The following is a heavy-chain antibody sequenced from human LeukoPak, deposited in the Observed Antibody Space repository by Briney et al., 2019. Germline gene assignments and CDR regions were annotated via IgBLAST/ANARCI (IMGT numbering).Heavy chain of an antibody. V-gene: IGHV3-48*01. J-gene: IGHJ4*02. D-gene: IGHD1-1*01. Sequence: GGSLRLSCATSGFIFSSNGMNWVRQPPGKGPEWLSYISGTSEIMYYADSVKGRFTISRDNARNSLYLQMNNLRAEDTAVYYCASEFFPRTTVPRDYWGQGTLVTVSS. CDR3: ASEFFPRTTVPRDY. CDR2: ISGTSEIM. CDR1: GFIFSSNG.